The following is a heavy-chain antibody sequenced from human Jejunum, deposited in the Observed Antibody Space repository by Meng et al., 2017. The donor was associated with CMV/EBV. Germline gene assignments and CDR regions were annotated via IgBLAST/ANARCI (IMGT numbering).Heavy chain of an antibody. V-gene: IGHV3-7*01. CDR3: ARDPAYSSFDY. Sequence: CEVSGFMFSNFYMNWVRQAPGKGLECVANIKPDGSAKYYVDSVKGRFTVSRDNAKNSLYLQMNSLRAEDTAMYYCARDPAYSSFDYWGQGTLVTVSS. CDR1: GFMFSNFY. CDR2: IKPDGSAK. D-gene: IGHD4-11*01. J-gene: IGHJ4*02.